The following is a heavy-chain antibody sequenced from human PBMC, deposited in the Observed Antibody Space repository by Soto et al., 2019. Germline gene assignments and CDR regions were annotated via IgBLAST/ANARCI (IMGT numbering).Heavy chain of an antibody. CDR3: ARTGTTGNYYYYYGMDV. CDR2: IYYSGST. CDR1: GGSVSSGNYY. J-gene: IGHJ6*02. V-gene: IGHV4-61*01. Sequence: PSETLSLTCTVSGGSVSSGNYYCSWIRQSPGKGLEWIGYIYYSGSTNYNPSLKSRVTISVDTSKNQFSLKLSSVTAADTAVYNCARTGTTGNYYYYYGMDVWGQGTTVTVS. D-gene: IGHD1-7*01.